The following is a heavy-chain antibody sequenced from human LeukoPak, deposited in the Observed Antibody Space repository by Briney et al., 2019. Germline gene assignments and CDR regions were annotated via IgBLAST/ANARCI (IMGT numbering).Heavy chain of an antibody. CDR2: IWYDGSNK. Sequence: HTGGSLRLSCAASGFTFSSYAMHWVRQAPGKGLEWVAVIWYDGSNKYYADSVKGRFTISRDNSKNTLYLQMNSLRAEDTAVYYCARDGDYGDYFNWFDPWGQGTLVTVSS. D-gene: IGHD4-17*01. CDR3: ARDGDYGDYFNWFDP. CDR1: GFTFSSYA. J-gene: IGHJ5*02. V-gene: IGHV3-33*08.